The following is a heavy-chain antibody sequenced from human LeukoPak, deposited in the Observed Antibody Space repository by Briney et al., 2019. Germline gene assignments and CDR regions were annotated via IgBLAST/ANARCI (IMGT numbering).Heavy chain of an antibody. J-gene: IGHJ4*02. D-gene: IGHD6-19*01. CDR3: ARGSEQWRD. V-gene: IGHV4-4*07. Sequence: EPSETLSLTCTVSGGSISSYYWSWIRQPAGKGLEWIGRIYSSGSTNYHPSLKSRVPMSVDTSKNQFSLKLSYVTAADTAVYYCARGSEQWRDWGQGTLVTVSS. CDR2: IYSSGST. CDR1: GGSISSYY.